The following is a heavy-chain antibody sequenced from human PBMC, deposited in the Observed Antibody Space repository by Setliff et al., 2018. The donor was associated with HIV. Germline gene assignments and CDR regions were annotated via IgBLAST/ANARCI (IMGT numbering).Heavy chain of an antibody. J-gene: IGHJ3*01. V-gene: IGHV1-8*01. D-gene: IGHD2-15*01. CDR1: EYTSTNYD. CDR3: ARRIGFDV. Sequence: ASVKVSCKASEYTSTNYDINWVRQVTGQGLEWMGWMNPNSGNTGYGQKFQGRVTMTRDTSISTAYMELSNLGSEDTAVYYCARRIGFDVWGQGTMVTVSS. CDR2: MNPNSGNT.